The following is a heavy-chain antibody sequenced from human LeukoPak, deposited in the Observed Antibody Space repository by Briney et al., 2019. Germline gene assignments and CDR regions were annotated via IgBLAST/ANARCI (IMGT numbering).Heavy chain of an antibody. Sequence: GGSLRLSCAASGFTFDDYAMHWVRQAPGKGLEWVSLISWDGGSTYYADSVKGRFTISRDNSKNSLYLQMNSLRTEDTALYYCAKDIRYYYDSSGYYYDYWGQGTLVTVSS. CDR3: AKDIRYYYDSSGYYYDY. D-gene: IGHD3-22*01. V-gene: IGHV3-43D*03. J-gene: IGHJ4*02. CDR2: ISWDGGST. CDR1: GFTFDDYA.